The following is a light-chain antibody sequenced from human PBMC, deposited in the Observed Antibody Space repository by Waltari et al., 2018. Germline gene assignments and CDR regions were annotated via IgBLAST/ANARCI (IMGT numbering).Light chain of an antibody. CDR3: QTGGHGTWV. V-gene: IGLV4-69*01. J-gene: IGLJ3*02. CDR1: SGHSSNI. CDR2: VNSDGSH. Sequence: QLVLTQSPSASASLGASVKLTCTLSSGHSSNIIAWLQQQPEKGPRYLMKVNSDGSHSKGDEIPDRFSGSSPGAERYLTISSVQSEDEADYYCQTGGHGTWVFGGGTTLTVL.